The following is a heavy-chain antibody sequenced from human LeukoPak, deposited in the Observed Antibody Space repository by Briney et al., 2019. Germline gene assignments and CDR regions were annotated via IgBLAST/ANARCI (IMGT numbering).Heavy chain of an antibody. CDR3: AREQDIVVVPAAIMGY. Sequence: ASVKVSCKASGYTFTGYYMHWVRQAPGQGLEWMGWINPNSGGTNYAQKFQGRVTMTRDTSISTAYMELSRLRSDDTAVHYCAREQDIVVVPAAIMGYWGQGTLVTVSS. D-gene: IGHD2-2*01. CDR1: GYTFTGYY. CDR2: INPNSGGT. V-gene: IGHV1-2*02. J-gene: IGHJ4*02.